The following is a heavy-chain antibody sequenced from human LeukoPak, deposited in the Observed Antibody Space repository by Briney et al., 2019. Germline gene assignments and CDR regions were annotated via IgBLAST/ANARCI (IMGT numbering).Heavy chain of an antibody. CDR3: AREGPRGDSQFDY. Sequence: GGSLRLSCAASGFTFSSYGMHWVRQAPGKGLEWVALIWYDGSNKYYTDSVKGRLTISRDNSKNTLYLQMNSLRAEDTAIYYCAREGPRGDSQFDYWGQGTLVTVSS. J-gene: IGHJ4*02. CDR1: GFTFSSYG. V-gene: IGHV3-33*01. D-gene: IGHD2-21*01. CDR2: IWYDGSNK.